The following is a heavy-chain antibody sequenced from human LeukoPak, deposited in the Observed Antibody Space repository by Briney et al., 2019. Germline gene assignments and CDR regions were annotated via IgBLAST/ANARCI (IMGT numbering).Heavy chain of an antibody. J-gene: IGHJ4*02. V-gene: IGHV3-23*01. CDR3: AKLRAYLDDYYGSGSYYPYFDY. D-gene: IGHD3-10*01. CDR1: GFTFSSYA. Sequence: GGSLRLSCAASGFTFSSYAMSWVRQAPGKGLEWVSAISGSGGSTYYADSVKGRFTISRDNAKNTLYLQMNSLRAEDTAVYYCAKLRAYLDDYYGSGSYYPYFDYWGQGTLVTVSS. CDR2: ISGSGGST.